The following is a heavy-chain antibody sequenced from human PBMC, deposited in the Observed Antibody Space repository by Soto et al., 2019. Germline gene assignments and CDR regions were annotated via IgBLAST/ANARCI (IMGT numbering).Heavy chain of an antibody. V-gene: IGHV1-18*01. CDR3: ARDDFWSGYSGWFDP. CDR1: GYTFTGYG. J-gene: IGHJ5*02. Sequence: ASVKVSCKASGYTFTGYGISWVRQAPGQGLEWMGWISAYNGNTNYAQKLQGRVTMTTDTSTSTAYMELRSLRSDDTAVYYCARDDFWSGYSGWFDPWGQGTLVTVSS. D-gene: IGHD3-3*01. CDR2: ISAYNGNT.